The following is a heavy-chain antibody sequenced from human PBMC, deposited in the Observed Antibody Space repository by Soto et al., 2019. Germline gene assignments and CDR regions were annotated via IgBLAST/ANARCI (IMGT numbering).Heavy chain of an antibody. CDR3: ARGAAAGLHYFDY. J-gene: IGHJ4*02. D-gene: IGHD6-13*01. V-gene: IGHV3-30*03. CDR2: ISYDGSNK. CDR1: GFTFSSYG. Sequence: GGSLRLSCSASGFTFSSYGMHWVRQAPGKGLEWVAVISYDGSNKYYADSVKGRFTISRDNSKNTLYLQMNSLRAEDTAVYYCARGAAAGLHYFDYWGQGTLVTVSS.